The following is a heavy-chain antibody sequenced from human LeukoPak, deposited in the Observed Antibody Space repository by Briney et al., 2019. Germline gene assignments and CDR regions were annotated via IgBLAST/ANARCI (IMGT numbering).Heavy chain of an antibody. CDR2: IYYSGST. J-gene: IGHJ4*02. V-gene: IGHV4-39*07. CDR1: GGSISSSSYY. Sequence: SETLSLTCTVSGGSISSSSYYWGWIRQPPGKGLEWIGSIYYSGSTYYNPSLKSRVTISVDTSKNQFSLKLSSVTAADTAVYYCARMHYYDFWSGYYSGSNGSFDYWGQGTLVTVSS. D-gene: IGHD3-3*01. CDR3: ARMHYYDFWSGYYSGSNGSFDY.